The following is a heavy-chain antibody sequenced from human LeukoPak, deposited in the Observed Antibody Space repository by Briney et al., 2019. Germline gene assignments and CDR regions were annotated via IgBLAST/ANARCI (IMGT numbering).Heavy chain of an antibody. D-gene: IGHD3-22*01. CDR1: GYTFTSYY. J-gene: IGHJ5*02. CDR3: ARGRRITMIVVVANWFDP. Sequence: GAPVKVSCKASGYTFTSYYMHWVRQAPGQGLEWMGIINPSGGSTSYAQKFQGRVTMTRDTSTSTVYMELSSLRSEDTAVYYCARGRRITMIVVVANWFDPWGQGTLVTVSS. CDR2: INPSGGST. V-gene: IGHV1-46*01.